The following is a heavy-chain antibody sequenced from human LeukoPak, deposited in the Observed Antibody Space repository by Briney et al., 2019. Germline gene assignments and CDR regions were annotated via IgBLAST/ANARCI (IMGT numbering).Heavy chain of an antibody. D-gene: IGHD3-22*01. CDR1: GGTFNSYA. CDR2: IIPIFGTT. J-gene: IGHJ3*01. Sequence: SVKVSCKASGGTFNSYAISWVRQAPGQGLEWMGGIIPIFGTTNYVRKFQGRVTITADESTSTAYMELSSLRSEDTAVYYCARLFYDSTGYLSDAFDVWGQGTMVTVSS. V-gene: IGHV1-69*13. CDR3: ARLFYDSTGYLSDAFDV.